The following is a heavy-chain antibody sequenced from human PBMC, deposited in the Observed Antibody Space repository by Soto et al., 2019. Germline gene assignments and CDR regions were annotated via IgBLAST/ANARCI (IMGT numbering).Heavy chain of an antibody. V-gene: IGHV3-23*01. CDR1: GFPFSTYD. CDR2: ISAGGAAS. Sequence: EVQLLESGGGSVQPGGSLRLSCAASGFPFSTYDMNWVRQAPGEGLEWVSGISAGGAASHYAYSVKGRFFIFRDNSKNTLYLQMNSLRVEDTAVYYCALYAAMFFGGQGTQVTVSS. J-gene: IGHJ4*02. CDR3: ALYAAMFF. D-gene: IGHD2-2*01.